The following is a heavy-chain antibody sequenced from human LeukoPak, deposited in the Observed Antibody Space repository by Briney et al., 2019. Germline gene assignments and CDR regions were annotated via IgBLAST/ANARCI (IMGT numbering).Heavy chain of an antibody. CDR3: ARGSGDTVVTRGAYGY. CDR2: INPSGDST. Sequence: ASVKVSCKASGYTFTSNHIHCVRQAPGQGLEWMGVINPSGDSTSYAQKFQGRVTITADESTSTAYMELSSLRSEDTAVYYCARGSGDTVVTRGAYGYWGQGTLVTVSS. D-gene: IGHD4-23*01. J-gene: IGHJ4*02. CDR1: GYTFTSNH. V-gene: IGHV1-46*01.